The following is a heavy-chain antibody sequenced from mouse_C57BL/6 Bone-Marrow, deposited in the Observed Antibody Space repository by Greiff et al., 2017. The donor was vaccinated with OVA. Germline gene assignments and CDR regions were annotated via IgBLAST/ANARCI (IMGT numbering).Heavy chain of an antibody. CDR1: GFSFTSYA. J-gene: IGHJ2*01. CDR2: ICPVGGT. V-gene: IGHV2-9-1*01. Sequence: QVQLKESGPGLVAPSQSLSITCTVSGFSFTSYAISWVRQPPGKGLEWLGVICPVGGTNYNSGLKYRLSISKDNSKSQVYLKMNSLQTDDTVRYYCDRMGFDYWGQGTTLTVSS. CDR3: DRMGFDY.